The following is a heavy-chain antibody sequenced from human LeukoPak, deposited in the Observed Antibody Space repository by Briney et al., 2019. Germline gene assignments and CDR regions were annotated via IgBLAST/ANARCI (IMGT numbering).Heavy chain of an antibody. V-gene: IGHV3-7*03. CDR1: GFTFSSYW. CDR3: AIGLDPNQFDY. CDR2: IKQDGSEK. Sequence: GGSLRLSCAASGFTFSSYWMSWVRQAPGKGLEWVANIKQDGSEKYYVDSVKGRFTISRDNAKNSLYLQMNSLRAEDTAVYYCAIGLDPNQFDYWGQGTLVTVSS. J-gene: IGHJ4*02. D-gene: IGHD2-8*01.